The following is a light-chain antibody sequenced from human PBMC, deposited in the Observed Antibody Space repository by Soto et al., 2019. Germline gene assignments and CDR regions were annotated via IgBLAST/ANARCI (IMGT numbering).Light chain of an antibody. CDR3: SLYTTYSTYP. Sequence: QSALTQPASGSGSPGQSGTISCTGTSSDFNNYDRVSWYQRPPGTGPKLIIFEVNNRPSAVPDRFSGSKSGTTASLTISGLQAEDEGEYSCSLYTTYSTYPFGPGPKFTV. J-gene: IGLJ1*01. V-gene: IGLV2-18*01. CDR1: SSDFNNYDR. CDR2: EVN.